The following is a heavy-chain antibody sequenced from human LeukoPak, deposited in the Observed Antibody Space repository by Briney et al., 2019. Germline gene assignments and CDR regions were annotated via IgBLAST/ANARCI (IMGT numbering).Heavy chain of an antibody. CDR2: VDYNGST. CDR3: ASGFYEPFDR. J-gene: IGHJ5*02. D-gene: IGHD2/OR15-2a*01. V-gene: IGHV4-59*02. Sequence: SETLSLTCSVSGASVSSSHWNWIRQSPGKGLEWIANVDYNGSTKYNPSLRGRGTMSLDTSKNQFHLKLESVTAADTARYFCASGFYEPFDRWGQGTLVTVSS. CDR1: GASVSSSH.